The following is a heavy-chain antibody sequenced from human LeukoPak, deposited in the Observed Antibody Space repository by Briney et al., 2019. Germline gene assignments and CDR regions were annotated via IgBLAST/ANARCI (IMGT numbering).Heavy chain of an antibody. V-gene: IGHV3-11*01. CDR2: ISSSGSTI. CDR3: ARDRGYYDSSASGY. J-gene: IGHJ4*02. D-gene: IGHD3-22*01. CDR1: GFTFSDYY. Sequence: GGSLRLSCAASGFTFSDYYMSWIRQAPGKGLEWVSYISSSGSTIYYADSVKGRLTISRDNAKNSLYLQMNSLRAEDTAVYYCARDRGYYDSSASGYWGQGTLVTVSS.